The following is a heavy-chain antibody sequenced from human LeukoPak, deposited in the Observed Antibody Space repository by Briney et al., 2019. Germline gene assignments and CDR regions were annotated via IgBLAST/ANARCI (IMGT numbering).Heavy chain of an antibody. Sequence: ASVKVSCKASGYTFTSYYMHWVRQTPGQGLEWMGIINPSGGSTSYAQKFQGRVTMTRDTSTSTVYMELSSLRSEDTAVYYCARISGGYDPVDYWGQGTLVTVSS. CDR1: GYTFTSYY. CDR2: INPSGGST. V-gene: IGHV1-46*01. D-gene: IGHD5-12*01. CDR3: ARISGGYDPVDY. J-gene: IGHJ4*02.